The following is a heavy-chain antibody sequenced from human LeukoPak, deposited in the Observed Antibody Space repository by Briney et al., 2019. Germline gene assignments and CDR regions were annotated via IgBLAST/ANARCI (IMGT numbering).Heavy chain of an antibody. CDR3: ARDLGNSYDY. Sequence: QASETLSLTCTVSGGSISSYYWSWIRQPPGKGLEWIGYIYYSGSTNYNPSLKSRVTISVDTSKNQFSLKLSSVTAADTAVYYCARDLGNSYDYWGQGTLVTVSS. CDR2: IYYSGST. J-gene: IGHJ4*02. V-gene: IGHV4-59*01. CDR1: GGSISSYY.